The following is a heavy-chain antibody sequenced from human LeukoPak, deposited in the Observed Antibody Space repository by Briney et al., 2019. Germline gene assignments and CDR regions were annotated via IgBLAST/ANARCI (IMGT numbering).Heavy chain of an antibody. J-gene: IGHJ3*02. V-gene: IGHV1-2*06. CDR2: INPNTGGT. D-gene: IGHD2-8*01. Sequence: VASVKVSCKASGYTFTNYYIHWVRQAPGQGLEWMGRINPNTGGTNYVQKFQGRVTTTRDTSISTAYMELSRLRSDDTAIYFCATNIQENAFDIWGQGTMVTVSS. CDR3: ATNIQENAFDI. CDR1: GYTFTNYY.